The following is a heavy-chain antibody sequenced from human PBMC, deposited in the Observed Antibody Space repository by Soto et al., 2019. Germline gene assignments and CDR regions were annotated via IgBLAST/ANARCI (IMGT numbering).Heavy chain of an antibody. CDR2: INPYNGNT. V-gene: IGHV1-18*01. Sequence: ASVKVSCKASGYTFTSYGISWVWQAPGQGLEWMAWINPYNGNTKYAEKFLGRVTVTTDTSTATAYMEVRSLTSDDTAVFYCARVGAGLAAPRVWRYWGQGTRVTVAS. J-gene: IGHJ4*02. CDR3: ARVGAGLAAPRVWRY. CDR1: GYTFTSYG. D-gene: IGHD6-13*01.